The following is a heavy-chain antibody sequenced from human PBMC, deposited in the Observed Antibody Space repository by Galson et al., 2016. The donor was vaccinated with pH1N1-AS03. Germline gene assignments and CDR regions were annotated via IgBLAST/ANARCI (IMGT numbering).Heavy chain of an antibody. CDR1: GFSLATSGVG. Sequence: PALVKPPQTLTLTCAFSGFSLATSGVGVGWIRQPPGKALEWLALIYWDDDKLYNPSLKSRLTVTKDTSNNLVVLTWTDMDPVDTATYFFTRSRYYNTNLYYFDYWGQGTLVTVSS. D-gene: IGHD3-10*01. J-gene: IGHJ4*02. CDR3: TRSRYYNTNLYYFDY. CDR2: IYWDDDK. V-gene: IGHV2-5*02.